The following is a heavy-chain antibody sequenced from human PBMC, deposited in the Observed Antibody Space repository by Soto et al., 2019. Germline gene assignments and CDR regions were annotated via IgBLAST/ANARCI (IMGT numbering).Heavy chain of an antibody. Sequence: PSETLSLTCTVSGGSISSYYWSWIRQPAGKGLEWIGRIYTSGSTNYNPSLKSRVTMSVDTSKNQFSLKLSSVTAADTATYYCAHRGAYSSSWYWDYWGQGALVTVSS. D-gene: IGHD6-13*01. CDR3: AHRGAYSSSWYWDY. J-gene: IGHJ4*02. CDR1: GGSISSYY. V-gene: IGHV4-4*07. CDR2: IYTSGST.